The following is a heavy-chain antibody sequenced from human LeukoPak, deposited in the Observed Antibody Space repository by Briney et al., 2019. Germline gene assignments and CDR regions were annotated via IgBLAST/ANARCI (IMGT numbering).Heavy chain of an antibody. CDR2: INHSGST. CDR1: GGSFSGYY. D-gene: IGHD7-27*01. J-gene: IGHJ4*02. V-gene: IGHV4-34*01. Sequence: PSEALSLTCAVYGGSFSGYYWSWIRQPPGKGLEWIGEINHSGSTNYNPSLKSRVTISVDTSKNQFSLKLSSVTAADTAVYYCARASSATGGDYWGQGTLVTVSS. CDR3: ARASSATGGDY.